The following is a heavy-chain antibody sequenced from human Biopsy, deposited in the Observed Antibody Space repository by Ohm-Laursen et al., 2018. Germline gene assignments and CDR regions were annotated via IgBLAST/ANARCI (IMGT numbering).Heavy chain of an antibody. CDR3: ARVGSGWAPFDK. D-gene: IGHD6-19*01. CDR2: IFKDGNT. CDR1: GYSISSDYR. V-gene: IGHV4-38-2*01. Sequence: SDTLSLTCAVSGYSISSDYRWGWIRQAPGKTLEWLGNIFKDGNTHYNPSLRSRLIISIDTSKNQFSLIMTSVSGADTAVYFCARVGSGWAPFDKWGPGTLVTVSS. J-gene: IGHJ4*02.